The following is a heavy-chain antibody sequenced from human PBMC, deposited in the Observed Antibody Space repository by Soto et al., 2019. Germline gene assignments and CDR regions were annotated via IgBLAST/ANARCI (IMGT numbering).Heavy chain of an antibody. CDR1: GGSISSGGYY. J-gene: IGHJ3*02. CDR2: IYYRGST. Sequence: QVQLQESGPGLVKPSQTLSLTCTVSGGSISSGGYYWSWIRQHPGKRLEWIGYIYYRGSTYYNPSLKSRVTISVDSSKNQFSLKLSSVTAADTAVYYCARGSIVVVVAARDAFDIWGQGTMVTVSS. D-gene: IGHD2-15*01. CDR3: ARGSIVVVVAARDAFDI. V-gene: IGHV4-31*03.